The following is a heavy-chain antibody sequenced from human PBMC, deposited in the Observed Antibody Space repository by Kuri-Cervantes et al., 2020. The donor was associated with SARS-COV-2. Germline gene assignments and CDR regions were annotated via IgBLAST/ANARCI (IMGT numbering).Heavy chain of an antibody. J-gene: IGHJ2*01. CDR2: IYYSGST. CDR3: ARGLGKRYSSSWTYWCFDL. V-gene: IGHV4-59*12. Sequence: SETLSLTCTVSGGSISSYYWSWIRQPPGKGLEWIGYIYYSGSTNYNPSLKSRVTISVDTSKNQFSLKLSSVTAADTAVYYCARGLGKRYSSSWTYWCFDLWGRGTLVTVLL. CDR1: GGSISSYY. D-gene: IGHD6-13*01.